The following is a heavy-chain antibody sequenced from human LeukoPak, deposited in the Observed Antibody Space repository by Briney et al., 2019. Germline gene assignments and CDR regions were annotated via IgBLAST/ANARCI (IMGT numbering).Heavy chain of an antibody. CDR1: GFTVSSNY. CDR3: ARVVDYYDSSGYLDY. D-gene: IGHD3-22*01. CDR2: IYSGGST. J-gene: IGHJ4*02. Sequence: GGSLRLSCAASGFTVSSNYMSWVRQAPGKGLEWVSIIYSGGSTFYADSVKGRFTISRDNSKNTLYLQMNSLRAEDTAVYYCARVVDYYDSSGYLDYWGQGALVTVSS. V-gene: IGHV3-53*01.